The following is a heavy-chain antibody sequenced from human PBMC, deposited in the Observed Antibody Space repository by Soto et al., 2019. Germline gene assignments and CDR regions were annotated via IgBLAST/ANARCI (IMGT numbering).Heavy chain of an antibody. CDR1: GFTFSSYA. Sequence: QVQLVESGGGVAQPGRSLRLSCAASGFTFSSYAIHWVRQPPGKGLEWVAIISYDGSNKYYADSVNGRFTISRNNSRNTLYLQMNSLRTEDTAVYYCARDPKITMMVVVIAAYFDYWGQGTLDTVCS. D-gene: IGHD3-22*01. CDR2: ISYDGSNK. CDR3: ARDPKITMMVVVIAAYFDY. V-gene: IGHV3-30-3*01. J-gene: IGHJ4*02.